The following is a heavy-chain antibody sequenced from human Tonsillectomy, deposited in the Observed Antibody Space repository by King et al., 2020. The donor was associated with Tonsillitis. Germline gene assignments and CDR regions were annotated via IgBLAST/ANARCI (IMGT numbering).Heavy chain of an antibody. J-gene: IGHJ4*02. CDR3: ARISNDFWSGYADY. Sequence: VTLKESGPALVKPTQTLTLTCTFSGFSLSTSGMCVSWIRQPPGKALEWLALIDWDDDKFYSTSLKTRLTIHKDTSKNQVVLTMTNMDPVDTATYYCARISNDFWSGYADYWGRGTLVTVSS. V-gene: IGHV2-70*01. CDR2: IDWDDDK. D-gene: IGHD3-3*01. CDR1: GFSLSTSGMC.